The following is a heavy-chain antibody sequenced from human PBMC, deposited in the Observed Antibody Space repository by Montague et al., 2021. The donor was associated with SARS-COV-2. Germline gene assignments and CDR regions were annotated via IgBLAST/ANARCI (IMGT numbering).Heavy chain of an antibody. J-gene: IGHJ6*02. CDR2: ISYDGSNK. D-gene: IGHD3-16*01. CDR1: GFTFSSYA. V-gene: IGHV3-30-3*01. Sequence: SLRLSCAASGFTFSSYAMHWVRQAPGKGLERVAVISYDGSNKYYADSVKGRFTISRGNSKNTLYLQMNSLRVEDTAVYYCARAQGGNYYYGMDVWGQGTTVTVSS. CDR3: ARAQGGNYYYGMDV.